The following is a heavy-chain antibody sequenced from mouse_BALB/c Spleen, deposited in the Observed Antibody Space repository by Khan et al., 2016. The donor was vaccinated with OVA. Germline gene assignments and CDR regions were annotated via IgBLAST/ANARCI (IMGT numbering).Heavy chain of an antibody. Sequence: QVQLKESGPGLVAPSQSLSITCTVSGFSLSRYSVHWVRQPPGKGLEWLGLIWGDGITDYYSTLKSRLSISKENSKSQVFLKMNSLQTDDTAMYYCARGDYYGNIYAMDYWGQGTSVTVSS. D-gene: IGHD1-1*01. CDR1: GFSLSRYS. CDR3: ARGDYYGNIYAMDY. V-gene: IGHV2-6-4*01. J-gene: IGHJ4*01. CDR2: IWGDGIT.